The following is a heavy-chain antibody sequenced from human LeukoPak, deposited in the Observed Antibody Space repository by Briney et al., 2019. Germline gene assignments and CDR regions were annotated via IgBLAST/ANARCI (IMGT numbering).Heavy chain of an antibody. CDR3: ARRLGYTYGRGYWYLDL. V-gene: IGHV2-5*02. CDR2: IYWDDDK. CDR1: GFSLSTGGVG. J-gene: IGHJ2*01. Sequence: SGPTLVNPTQTLTLTCTFSGFSLSTGGVGVGWIRQPPGKALEWLALIYWDDDKRYSPSLRSRLTITKDTSKNQVVLTMTNMDPVDTATYYCARRLGYTYGRGYWYLDLWGRGTLVTVSS. D-gene: IGHD5-18*01.